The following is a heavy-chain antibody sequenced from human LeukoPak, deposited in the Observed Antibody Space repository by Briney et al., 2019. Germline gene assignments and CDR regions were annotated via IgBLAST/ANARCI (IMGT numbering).Heavy chain of an antibody. CDR1: GDSVSSNSAA. CDR3: ARGQQRYYGMDV. J-gene: IGHJ6*02. V-gene: IGHV6-1*01. Sequence: SRTLSLTCAISGDSVSSNSAAWNWIRQSPSIGLEWLGRTYYRSKWYNDYAVSVKSRITINPDTSKNQFSLQLNSVTPEDTAVYYCARGQQRYYGMDVWGQGTTVTVSS. CDR2: TYYRSKWYN. D-gene: IGHD6-13*01.